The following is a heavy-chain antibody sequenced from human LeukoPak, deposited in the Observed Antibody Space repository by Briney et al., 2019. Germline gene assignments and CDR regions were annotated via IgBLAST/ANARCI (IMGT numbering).Heavy chain of an antibody. CDR3: TTDLGTAAAGIFDY. J-gene: IGHJ4*02. CDR1: GFTFSNAW. V-gene: IGHV3-15*01. CDR2: IKRKTDGGTT. Sequence: GGSLRLSCAASGFTFSNAWMSWVRQAPGKGLEWVGRIKRKTDGGTTDYAAPVKGRFTISRDDSKNTLYLQMNSLKSEDTAVYYCTTDLGTAAAGIFDYWGQGTLVTVSS. D-gene: IGHD6-25*01.